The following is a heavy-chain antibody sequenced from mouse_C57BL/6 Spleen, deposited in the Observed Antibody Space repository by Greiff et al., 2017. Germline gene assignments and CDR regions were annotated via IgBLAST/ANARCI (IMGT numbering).Heavy chain of an antibody. D-gene: IGHD1-1*01. CDR2: INPNYGTT. CDR3: AVYYYGSSPLDY. CDR1: GYSFTDYN. Sequence: EVKLMESGPELVKPGASVKISCKASGYSFTDYNMNWVKQSNGKSLEWIGVINPNYGTTSYNQKFKGKATLTVDQSSSTAYMQLNSLTSEDSAVYYCAVYYYGSSPLDYWGQGTTLTVSS. J-gene: IGHJ2*01. V-gene: IGHV1-39*01.